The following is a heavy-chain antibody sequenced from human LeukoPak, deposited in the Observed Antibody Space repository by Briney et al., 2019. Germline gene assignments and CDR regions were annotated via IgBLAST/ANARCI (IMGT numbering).Heavy chain of an antibody. V-gene: IGHV1-24*01. CDR1: GYTLTELS. Sequence: GASVKVSCKVSGYTLTELSMHWVRQAPGKGLEWMGGFDPEDGETIYAQKFQGRVTMTEDTSTDTAYMELSSLRSEDTAVYYCATERRYFDWSRASGGHGMDVWGQGTTVTVSS. J-gene: IGHJ6*02. CDR3: ATERRYFDWSRASGGHGMDV. CDR2: FDPEDGET. D-gene: IGHD3-9*01.